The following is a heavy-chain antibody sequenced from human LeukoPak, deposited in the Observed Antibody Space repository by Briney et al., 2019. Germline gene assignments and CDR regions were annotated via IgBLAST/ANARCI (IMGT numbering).Heavy chain of an antibody. Sequence: SQTLSLTSTVSGGSISSGGYYWSWIRQHPGKGLEWIGHIYYSGSTYYNPSLKSRVTISVDTSKNQFSLKLSSVTAADTAVYYCAGISSWYGVAFDYWGQGTLVTVSS. CDR3: AGISSWYGVAFDY. CDR1: GGSISSGGYY. V-gene: IGHV4-31*03. J-gene: IGHJ4*02. D-gene: IGHD6-13*01. CDR2: IYYSGST.